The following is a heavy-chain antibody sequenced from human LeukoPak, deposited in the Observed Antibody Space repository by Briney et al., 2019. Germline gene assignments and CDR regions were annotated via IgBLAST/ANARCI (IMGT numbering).Heavy chain of an antibody. J-gene: IGHJ4*02. CDR3: TTDLSPYYYGSGSPADY. Sequence: GGSLRLSCAASGFTFSNAWMNWVRQAPGKGLEWVGRIKSKTDGGTTDYAAPVKGRFTISRDDSKNTLYLQMNSLKTEDTAVYYCTTDLSPYYYGSGSPADYWGQGTLVTVSS. CDR1: GFTFSNAW. V-gene: IGHV3-15*07. CDR2: IKSKTDGGTT. D-gene: IGHD3-10*01.